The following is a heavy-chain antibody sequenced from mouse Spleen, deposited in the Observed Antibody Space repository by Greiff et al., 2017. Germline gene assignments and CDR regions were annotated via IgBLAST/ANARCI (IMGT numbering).Heavy chain of an antibody. D-gene: IGHD4-1*01. J-gene: IGHJ3*01. Sequence: VQLQQSGPGLVQPSQSLSITCTVSGFSLTSYGVHWVRQSPGKGLVWLVVIWSGGSTDYNAAFISRLSISKDNSKSQVFFQMNSLQTDDTAIYYCAGNWGAWFAYWGQGTLVTVSA. CDR3: AGNWGAWFAY. V-gene: IGHV2-2*01. CDR1: GFSLTSYG. CDR2: IWSGGST.